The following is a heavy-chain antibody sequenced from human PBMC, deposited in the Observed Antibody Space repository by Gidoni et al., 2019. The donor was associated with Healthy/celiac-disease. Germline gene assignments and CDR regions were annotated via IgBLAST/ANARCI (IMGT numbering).Heavy chain of an antibody. J-gene: IGHJ6*02. V-gene: IGHV4-61*07. D-gene: IGHD3-3*01. CDR3: ARRIGYYDFWADGMDV. CDR2: T. Sequence: TNYNPSLKSRVTISVDTSKNQFSLKLSSVTAADTAVYYCARRIGYYDFWADGMDVWGQGTTVTVSS.